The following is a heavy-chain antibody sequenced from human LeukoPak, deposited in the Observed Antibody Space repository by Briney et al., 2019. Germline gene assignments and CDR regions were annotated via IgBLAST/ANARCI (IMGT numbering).Heavy chain of an antibody. Sequence: PSETLSLTCTVSGGSISSYYWSWIRQPPGKGLERIGYIYYSGSTNYNPSLKSRVTISVDTSKNQFSLKLSSVTAADTAVYYCARAYEAGSLDYWGQGTLLTVSS. CDR1: GGSISSYY. CDR2: IYYSGST. D-gene: IGHD3-3*01. V-gene: IGHV4-59*01. CDR3: ARAYEAGSLDY. J-gene: IGHJ4*02.